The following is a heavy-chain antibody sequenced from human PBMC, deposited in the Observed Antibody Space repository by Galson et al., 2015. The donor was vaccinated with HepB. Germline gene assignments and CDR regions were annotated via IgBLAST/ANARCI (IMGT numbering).Heavy chain of an antibody. Sequence: SLRLSCAGSGFIFNDHAMHWVRQAPGRGLEWVSGITWNSGRIEYVDSVKGRFTISRENAKKSLYLQMSSLRVEDTAFYYCAKGMNGRDEYLQDWGQGTLVTVSS. CDR3: AKGMNGRDEYLQD. CDR2: ITWNSGRI. J-gene: IGHJ1*01. V-gene: IGHV3-9*01. CDR1: GFIFNDHA. D-gene: IGHD2-8*01.